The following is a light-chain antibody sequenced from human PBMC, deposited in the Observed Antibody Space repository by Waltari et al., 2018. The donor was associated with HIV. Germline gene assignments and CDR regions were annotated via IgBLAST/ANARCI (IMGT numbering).Light chain of an antibody. J-gene: IGLJ2*01. CDR2: KTD. CDR1: SSNIGTHY. V-gene: IGLV1-47*01. CDR3: AAWDDSLSGHVA. Sequence: QSALTQPPSASGTPGQRVPISCSGSSSNIGTHYVYWYQQSLRTTPKLLIYKTDQRPSGVPDRFSGSKSGTSAALTISGLRSEDEADYFCAAWDDSLSGHVAFGGGTRVTVL.